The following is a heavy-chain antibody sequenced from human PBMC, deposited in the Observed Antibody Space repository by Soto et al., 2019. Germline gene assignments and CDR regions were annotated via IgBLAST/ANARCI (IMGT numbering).Heavy chain of an antibody. V-gene: IGHV5-51*01. CDR2: IYPGDSDT. CDR1: GYSFTSYW. Sequence: GESLKISCKGSGYSFTSYWIGWVRQMPGKGLEWMGIIYPGDSDTRYSPSFQGQVTISADKSISTAYLQWSSLKASDTAMYYCARPDCSGGSCYSGNFDYWGQGTLVNVSS. D-gene: IGHD2-15*01. CDR3: ARPDCSGGSCYSGNFDY. J-gene: IGHJ4*02.